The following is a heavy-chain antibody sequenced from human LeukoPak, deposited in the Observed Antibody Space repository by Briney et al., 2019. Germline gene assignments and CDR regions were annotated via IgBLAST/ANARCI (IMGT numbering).Heavy chain of an antibody. Sequence: GGSLRLSCAASGFTFSTYAVNWVRQAPGKGLEWVSTISGSGDSTYYADSVKGRFTISRDNSKDTLYLQMSSVRVDDTAVYYCASHYYDSSGYYPDAFDIWGQGTMVTVSS. V-gene: IGHV3-23*01. CDR3: ASHYYDSSGYYPDAFDI. D-gene: IGHD3-22*01. J-gene: IGHJ3*02. CDR1: GFTFSTYA. CDR2: ISGSGDST.